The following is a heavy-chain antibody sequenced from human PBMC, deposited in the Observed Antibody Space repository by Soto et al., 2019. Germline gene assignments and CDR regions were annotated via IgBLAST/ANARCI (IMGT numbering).Heavy chain of an antibody. J-gene: IGHJ5*02. V-gene: IGHV4-34*01. Sequence: QVQLQQWGAGLLKPSETLSLTCAVYGGSFSGYYWSWIRQPPGKGLEWIGEINHSGSTNYNPSLKSRVTISVDTSKNQFSLKLSSVTAADTAVYYGARMRFGSGDPWGQGTLVTVSS. CDR3: ARMRFGSGDP. CDR2: INHSGST. CDR1: GGSFSGYY. D-gene: IGHD3-10*01.